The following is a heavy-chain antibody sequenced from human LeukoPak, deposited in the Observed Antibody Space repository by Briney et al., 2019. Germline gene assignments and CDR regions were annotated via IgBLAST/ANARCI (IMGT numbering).Heavy chain of an antibody. J-gene: IGHJ4*02. CDR1: GFTFSSYA. CDR2: ISGSGGST. V-gene: IGHV3-23*01. Sequence: GGSLRLSCAASGFTFSSYAMSWVRQAPGKGLEWVSAISGSGGSTYYADSVKGRFTISRDNSENTLYPQMNSLRAEDTAVYYCAKDLKGVAPTVTTFDYWGQGTLVTVSS. D-gene: IGHD4-17*01. CDR3: AKDLKGVAPTVTTFDY.